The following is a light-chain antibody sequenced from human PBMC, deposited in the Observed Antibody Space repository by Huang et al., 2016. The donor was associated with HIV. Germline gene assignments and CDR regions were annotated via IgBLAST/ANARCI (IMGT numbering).Light chain of an antibody. J-gene: IGKJ2*01. CDR3: QQYDNWPPT. V-gene: IGKV3-15*01. Sequence: EVVMTQSPATLSVSPGEGATLSCRASQSVTTNLAWYQQRPGQAPRLLMFAGYTSATGVPARFSGSGSGTEFTLTISGLQSEDFAVYYCQQYDNWPPTFGQGTRLDIK. CDR1: QSVTTN. CDR2: AGY.